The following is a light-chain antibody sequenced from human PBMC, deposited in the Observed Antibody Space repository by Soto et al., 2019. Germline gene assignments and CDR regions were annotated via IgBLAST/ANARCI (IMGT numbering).Light chain of an antibody. Sequence: VMTQSPATLSASPGERATLACRAGQNMKIQLDSYLHRTGQPPRVILYDISTRATGVPGRFTGSGSGTEFPLTISSLQNEDFALYTCQQYFSWPPGTFGQGTKVDI. V-gene: IGKV3-15*01. J-gene: IGKJ1*01. CDR3: QQYFSWPPGT. CDR2: DIS. CDR1: QNMKIQ.